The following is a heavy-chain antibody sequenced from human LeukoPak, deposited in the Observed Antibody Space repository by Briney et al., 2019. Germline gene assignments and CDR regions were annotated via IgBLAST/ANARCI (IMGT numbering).Heavy chain of an antibody. CDR3: ARDPPRIGGYFDY. CDR2: ISSSTSII. Sequence: GGSLRLSCAASGFTSSSTPMSWVRQAPGKGLEWISYISSSTSIIYYADSVKGRFTISRDNAKNSLYLQMTSLRADDTAVYYCARDPPRIGGYFDYWGQGTLVTVSS. J-gene: IGHJ4*02. D-gene: IGHD1-26*01. CDR1: GFTSSSTP. V-gene: IGHV3-48*01.